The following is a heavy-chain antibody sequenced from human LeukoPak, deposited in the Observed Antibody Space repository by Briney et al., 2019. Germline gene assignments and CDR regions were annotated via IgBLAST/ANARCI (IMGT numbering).Heavy chain of an antibody. J-gene: IGHJ6*02. CDR1: GFTFSSYS. CDR2: ISSSSSYI. D-gene: IGHD2-2*01. V-gene: IGHV3-21*01. CDR3: ARESGVVVPGGDV. Sequence: GGSLRLSCAASGFTFSSYSMNWVRQAPGKGLEWVSSISSSSSYIYYADSVKGRFTISRDNAKNSLYLQMNSLRAEDTAVYYCARESGVVVPGGDVWGQGTTVTVSS.